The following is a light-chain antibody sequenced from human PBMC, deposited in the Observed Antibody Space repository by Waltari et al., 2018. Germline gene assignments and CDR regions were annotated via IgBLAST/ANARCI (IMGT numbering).Light chain of an antibody. V-gene: IGLV4-69*01. Sequence: QPELTQSPSASASLGASVKLTCILSSGHSSYAIAWHPQQPQKGPRYLMKLNSDGSHNKGDWIPDRCSGSSSGAERYLTIASLQSEDEADYYCQTWGTGTHVVFGGGTKLTVL. CDR3: QTWGTGTHVV. CDR2: LNSDGSH. CDR1: SGHSSYA. J-gene: IGLJ2*01.